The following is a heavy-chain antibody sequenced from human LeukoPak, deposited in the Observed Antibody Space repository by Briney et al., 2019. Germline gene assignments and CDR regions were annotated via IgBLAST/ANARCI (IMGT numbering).Heavy chain of an antibody. J-gene: IGHJ4*02. CDR1: GFTFSSYW. V-gene: IGHV3-74*01. CDR3: ARSSPSYHFDY. CDR2: INSDGSST. D-gene: IGHD1-26*01. Sequence: PGGSLRLSCAASGFTFSSYWMHWVRQAPGKGLVWVSRINSDGSSTSYVDSVKGRFTISRDNAKNTLYLQMNSLRAEDTAVYYCARSSPSYHFDYWGQGTLVTVSS.